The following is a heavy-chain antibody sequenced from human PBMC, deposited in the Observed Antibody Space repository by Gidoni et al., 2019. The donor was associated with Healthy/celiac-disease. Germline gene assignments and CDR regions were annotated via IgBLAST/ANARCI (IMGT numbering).Heavy chain of an antibody. Sequence: HITLNESGPTLVKPTQTLTLTCTFSGFSLSTSVVGVGWIRQPPGKALVWLALIYWNDAKRYTPSLKSRLTITKETSKNQVVLTMTNMDPVDTATYSCAHSPGIAVAGLGYYFDYWGQGTLVTVSS. CDR3: AHSPGIAVAGLGYYFDY. J-gene: IGHJ4*02. D-gene: IGHD6-19*01. CDR2: IYWNDAK. CDR1: GFSLSTSVVG. V-gene: IGHV2-5*01.